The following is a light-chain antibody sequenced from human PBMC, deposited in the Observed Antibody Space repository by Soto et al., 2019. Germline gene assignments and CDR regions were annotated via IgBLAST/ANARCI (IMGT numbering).Light chain of an antibody. J-gene: IGKJ1*01. CDR2: GAS. Sequence: EIVLTQSTGTLSFSPGERATLSCRASQSVSSSYLAWYQQKPGQAPRLLIYGASSRATGIPDRFSGSGSGTDFTLTISRLEPEDFAVYYCQQYGSSPRTFGQGTKVDI. V-gene: IGKV3-20*01. CDR1: QSVSSSY. CDR3: QQYGSSPRT.